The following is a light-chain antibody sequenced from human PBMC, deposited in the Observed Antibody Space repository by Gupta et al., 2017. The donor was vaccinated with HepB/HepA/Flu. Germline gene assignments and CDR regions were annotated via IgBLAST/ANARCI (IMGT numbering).Light chain of an antibody. CDR3: HQYDSYPSLT. CDR2: AAS. Sequence: AIRMTQSPSSFSASTGDRVTITCRASQGISSYLAWYQQKPGKAPKLLIYAASTWQSGVPSRFSGSGFGKDLTLTISCRQSEDFASYYCHQYDSYPSLTFGGGTKVEIK. J-gene: IGKJ4*01. V-gene: IGKV1-8*01. CDR1: QGISSY.